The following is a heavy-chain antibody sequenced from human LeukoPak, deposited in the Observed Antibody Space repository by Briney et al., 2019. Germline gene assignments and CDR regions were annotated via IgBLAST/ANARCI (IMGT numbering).Heavy chain of an antibody. CDR2: ISYDGSNK. J-gene: IGHJ4*02. V-gene: IGHV3-30*04. D-gene: IGHD6-19*01. Sequence: GGSLRLSCAASGFTFSSYAMHWVRQAPGKGLEWVAVISYDGSNKYYADSVKGRFTISRDNSKNTLYPQMNSLRAEDTAVYYCARESVAGRDYWGQGTLVTVSS. CDR3: ARESVAGRDY. CDR1: GFTFSSYA.